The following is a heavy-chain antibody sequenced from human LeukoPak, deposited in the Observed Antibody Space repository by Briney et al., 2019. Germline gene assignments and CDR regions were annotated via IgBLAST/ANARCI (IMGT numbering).Heavy chain of an antibody. CDR2: ISGSGGST. CDR1: GFTFSSYA. J-gene: IGHJ4*02. D-gene: IGHD5-18*01. Sequence: GGSLRLSCAASGFTFSSYAMSWVRQAPGKGLEWVSAISGSGGSTYYADSVKGRFTISRDNSNNTLYLQMNSLRAGDTAVYFCAKELIRGYSYGYADQWGQGTLVTISS. V-gene: IGHV3-23*01. CDR3: AKELIRGYSYGYADQ.